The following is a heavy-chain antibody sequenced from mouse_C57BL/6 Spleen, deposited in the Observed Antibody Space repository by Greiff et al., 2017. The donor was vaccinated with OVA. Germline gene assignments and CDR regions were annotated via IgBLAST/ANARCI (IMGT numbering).Heavy chain of an antibody. J-gene: IGHJ2*01. CDR1: GYTFTDYN. CDR3: ARGNSYFAY. CDR2: INPNNGGT. V-gene: IGHV1-22*01. Sequence: EVMLVESGPELVKPGASVKMSCKASGYTFTDYNMHWVKQSHGKSLEWIGYINPNNGGTSYNQKFKGKATLTVNKSSSTAYMELRSLTSEDSAVYYCARGNSYFAYWGQGTTLTVSS.